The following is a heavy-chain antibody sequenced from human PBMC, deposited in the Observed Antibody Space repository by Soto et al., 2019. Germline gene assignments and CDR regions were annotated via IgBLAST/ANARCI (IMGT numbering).Heavy chain of an antibody. V-gene: IGHV6-1*01. Sequence: SQTLSLTCAISGDSVSSNSAAWNWIRQSPSRGLEWLGRTYYRSKWYNDYAVSVKSRITINPDTSRNQFSLQLNSVTPEDTAVYYCAREYSSSWYYYYGMDVWGQGTTVTVSS. CDR2: TYYRSKWYN. CDR3: AREYSSSWYYYYGMDV. J-gene: IGHJ6*02. D-gene: IGHD6-13*01. CDR1: GDSVSSNSAA.